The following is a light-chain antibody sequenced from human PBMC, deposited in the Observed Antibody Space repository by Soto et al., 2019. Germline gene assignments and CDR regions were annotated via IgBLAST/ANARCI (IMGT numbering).Light chain of an antibody. V-gene: IGKV3D-15*01. CDR3: QQYNNWPLT. CDR2: GAS. CDR1: QSVSGN. Sequence: EIVMTQSPATLSVSPGERATLSCRASQSVSGNLAWYQQKPGQAPRLLIYGASTRATGIPVRFSGSGSGTAFTLTISSLQSEDFAVYYCQQYNNWPLTFGGGTKVEIK. J-gene: IGKJ4*01.